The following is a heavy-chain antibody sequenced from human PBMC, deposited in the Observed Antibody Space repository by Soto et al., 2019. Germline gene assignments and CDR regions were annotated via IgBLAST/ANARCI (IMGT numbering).Heavy chain of an antibody. CDR1: GDNVSTNSAA. J-gene: IGHJ4*02. CDR2: TYYRSKWYT. D-gene: IGHD6-13*01. V-gene: IGHV6-1*01. CDR3: ARAPDTTSWYGIDY. Sequence: SQTLSLTCVISGDNVSTNSAAWNWIRQSPSRGLEWLGRTYYRSKWYTDYAESVKSRIIINPDTSKNQSSLQLNSVTPGDTAVYFCARAPDTTSWYGIDYWGKGTLATVSS.